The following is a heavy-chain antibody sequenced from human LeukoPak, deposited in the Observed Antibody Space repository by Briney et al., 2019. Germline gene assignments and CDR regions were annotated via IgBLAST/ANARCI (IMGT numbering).Heavy chain of an antibody. CDR1: GGSFSGYY. J-gene: IGHJ6*02. D-gene: IGHD6-19*01. CDR3: ARATLSSGWYNYYYGMDV. Sequence: PSETLSLTCAVYGGSFSGYYWSWIRQPPGKGLEWIGEINHSGSTNYNPSLKSRVTISVDTSKNQFSLKLSSVTAADMAVYYCARATLSSGWYNYYYGMDVWGQGTTVTVSS. CDR2: INHSGST. V-gene: IGHV4-34*01.